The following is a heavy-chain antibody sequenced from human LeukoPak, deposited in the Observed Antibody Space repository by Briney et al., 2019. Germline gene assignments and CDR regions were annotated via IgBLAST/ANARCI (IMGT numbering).Heavy chain of an antibody. V-gene: IGHV3-9*01. CDR1: GFTFSNYS. D-gene: IGHD3-10*01. Sequence: RTGGSLRLSCATSGFTFSNYSLNWVRQAPGKGLEWVSGISWNSGSIGYADSVKGRFTISRDNAKNSLYLQMNSLRAEDTALYYCAKDLSGRYYSMVRGVPVFDYWGQGTLVTVSS. CDR2: ISWNSGSI. J-gene: IGHJ4*02. CDR3: AKDLSGRYYSMVRGVPVFDY.